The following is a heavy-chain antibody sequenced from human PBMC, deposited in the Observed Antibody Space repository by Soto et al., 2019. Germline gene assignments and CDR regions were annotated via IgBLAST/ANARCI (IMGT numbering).Heavy chain of an antibody. Sequence: GGSLRLSCAASGFTFSSYGMHWVRQAPGKGLEWVAVISYDGSNKYYADSVKGRFTISRDNSKNTLYLQMNSLRAEDTAVYYCAKQDWTYDSSGYYKHWGQGTLVTVSS. V-gene: IGHV3-30*18. CDR3: AKQDWTYDSSGYYKH. J-gene: IGHJ4*02. D-gene: IGHD3-22*01. CDR1: GFTFSSYG. CDR2: ISYDGSNK.